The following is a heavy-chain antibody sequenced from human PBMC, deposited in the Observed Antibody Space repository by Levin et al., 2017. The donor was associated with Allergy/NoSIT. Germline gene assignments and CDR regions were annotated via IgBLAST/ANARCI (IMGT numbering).Heavy chain of an antibody. D-gene: IGHD3-22*01. CDR2: ISAYNGNT. J-gene: IGHJ4*02. V-gene: IGHV1-18*01. CDR3: ARTGLRGYYYAVDY. CDR1: GYTFTSYG. Sequence: GESLKISCKASGYTFTSYGISWVRQAPGQGLEWMGWISAYNGNTNYAQKLQGRVTMTTDTSTSTAYMELRSLRSDDTAVYYCARTGLRGYYYAVDYWGQGTLVTVSS.